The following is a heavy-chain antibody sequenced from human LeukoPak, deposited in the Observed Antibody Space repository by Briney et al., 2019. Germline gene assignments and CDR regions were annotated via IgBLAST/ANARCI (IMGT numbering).Heavy chain of an antibody. V-gene: IGHV4-59*08. CDR2: IYYSGST. D-gene: IGHD3-10*01. Sequence: KPSETLSLTCTVSGDSISGYYWSWTRQPPGKGLEWIGYIYYSGSTNYNPSLKSRVTISVDTSKNHFSLKLSSVTAADTGVYYRARHYPYGSGSYSPFYFDYWGQGTLVTVSS. J-gene: IGHJ4*02. CDR3: ARHYPYGSGSYSPFYFDY. CDR1: GDSISGYY.